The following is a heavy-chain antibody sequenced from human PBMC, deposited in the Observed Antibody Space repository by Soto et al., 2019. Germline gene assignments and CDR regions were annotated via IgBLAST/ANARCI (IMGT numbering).Heavy chain of an antibody. D-gene: IGHD1-26*01. Sequence: GGSLRLSCAASGFTLSNFWMHWVRQAPGKGLEWVSRINSDGRSTSYVDSVKGRFTISRDNANNTLYLEMNSLRAEDTAVYFCARGGRYRENCYFGMDVWGQGTTVTVSS. V-gene: IGHV3-74*01. CDR2: INSDGRST. CDR3: ARGGRYRENCYFGMDV. J-gene: IGHJ6*02. CDR1: GFTLSNFW.